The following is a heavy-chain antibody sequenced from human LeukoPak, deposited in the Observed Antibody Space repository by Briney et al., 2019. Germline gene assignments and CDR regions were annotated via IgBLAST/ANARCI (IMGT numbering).Heavy chain of an antibody. CDR1: GFTFSDCY. D-gene: IGHD5-18*01. Sequence: GGSLRLSCAASGFTFSDCYMSWIRQAPGKGLEWVSYISSSGSTIYYADSVKGRFTISRDNAKNSLYLQMNSLRAEDTAVYYCARVRGIQLWLDYFDYWGQGTLVTVSS. CDR2: ISSSGSTI. J-gene: IGHJ4*02. CDR3: ARVRGIQLWLDYFDY. V-gene: IGHV3-11*04.